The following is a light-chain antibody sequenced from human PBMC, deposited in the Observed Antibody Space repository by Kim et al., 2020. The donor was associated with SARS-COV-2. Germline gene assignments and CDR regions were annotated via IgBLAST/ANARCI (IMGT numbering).Light chain of an antibody. V-gene: IGKV1-12*01. CDR1: QIVINW. CDR2: TAS. Sequence: DIQMTQSPSSLSVSVGDRVTITCRASQIVINWLAWYQQKPGQAPKLLISTASSLQSGVPSRFTGAGSGTDFTLTINSLQPEDSATYYCQQTMSFPYTFGQGTKLEI. J-gene: IGKJ2*01. CDR3: QQTMSFPYT.